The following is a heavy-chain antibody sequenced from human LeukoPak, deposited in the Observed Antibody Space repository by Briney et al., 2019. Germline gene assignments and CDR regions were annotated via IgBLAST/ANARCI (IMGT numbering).Heavy chain of an antibody. D-gene: IGHD3-3*01. J-gene: IGHJ4*02. CDR2: IYSGGDT. Sequence: GGSLRLSCAASGFTVSSDYMSWVRQAPGKGLEWVSIIYSGGDTYYADSVKGRFTIPRDNYKNTLYLQMNSLRAEDTAVYYCARDRYSTIFGGWGQGTLVTVSS. CDR1: GFTVSSDY. V-gene: IGHV3-66*02. CDR3: ARDRYSTIFGG.